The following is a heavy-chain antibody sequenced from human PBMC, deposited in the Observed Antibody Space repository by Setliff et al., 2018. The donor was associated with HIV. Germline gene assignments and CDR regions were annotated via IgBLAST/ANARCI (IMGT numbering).Heavy chain of an antibody. CDR1: GFTFSNYG. CDR2: ISYHERDS. D-gene: IGHD4-17*01. Sequence: SLRLSCAASGFTFSNYGMQWVRQAPGKGLEWVAIISYHERDSFYADSVKGRFTISRDNSKNMLYLQMNSLRTEDTAVHYCTKPTTVVTSYYFDSWGQGTQVTVSS. V-gene: IGHV3-30*18. CDR3: TKPTTVVTSYYFDS. J-gene: IGHJ4*02.